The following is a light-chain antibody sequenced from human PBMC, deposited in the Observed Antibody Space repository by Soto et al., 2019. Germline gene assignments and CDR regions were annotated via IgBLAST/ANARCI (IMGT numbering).Light chain of an antibody. V-gene: IGLV2-14*01. J-gene: IGLJ3*02. CDR1: SSDVGTYNY. Sequence: QSALTQPASVSGSPGQSITISCTGTSSDVGTYNYVSWYQQHPGKAPKLMIYGVSNRPSGIPNRFSGSKSGNTASLTISGPQAEDEADYYSNSYTTTFTVVFGGGTKLTVL. CDR2: GVS. CDR3: NSYTTTFTVV.